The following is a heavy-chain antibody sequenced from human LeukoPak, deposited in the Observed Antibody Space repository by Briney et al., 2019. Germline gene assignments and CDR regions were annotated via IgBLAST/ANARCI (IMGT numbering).Heavy chain of an antibody. J-gene: IGHJ6*03. CDR1: GFTFRSYG. CDR3: ARGLGSTWTRYYYMDV. D-gene: IGHD6-13*01. V-gene: IGHV3-30*02. CDR2: IRYDGSNK. Sequence: GGSLRLSCAASGFTFRSYGMHWVRQAPGKGLEWVTFIRYDGSNKYYTDSVKGRFTISRDNSKNTLYLQMNSLRTEDTAVYYCARGLGSTWTRYYYMDVWGKGITVTVSS.